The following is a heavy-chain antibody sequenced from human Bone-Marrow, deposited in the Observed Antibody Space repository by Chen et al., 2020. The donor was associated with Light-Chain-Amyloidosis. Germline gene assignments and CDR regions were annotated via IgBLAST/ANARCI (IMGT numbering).Heavy chain of an antibody. Sequence: VQLVQSGAEVKRPGASVTGSCKVSGDRLSDLAIHWVRQAPGKGLEWVGGFDPEDEEMMYGQKFQGRVRMIEDTSTETAYMELTSLTSEDTAIYYCATDVDVGDYYETGFNYWGQGTLVTVSS. J-gene: IGHJ4*02. CDR2: FDPEDEEM. CDR1: GDRLSDLA. V-gene: IGHV1-24*01. D-gene: IGHD3-22*01. CDR3: ATDVDVGDYYETGFNY.